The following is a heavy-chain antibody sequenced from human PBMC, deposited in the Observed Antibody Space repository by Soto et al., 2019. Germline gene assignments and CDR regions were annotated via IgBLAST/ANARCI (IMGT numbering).Heavy chain of an antibody. V-gene: IGHV3-30-3*01. CDR1: GFTFSSYA. CDR2: ISYDGSNK. CDR3: ARDDYSNFKFDY. D-gene: IGHD4-4*01. Sequence: PGGSLRLSCAASGFTFSSYAMHWVRQAPGKGLEWVAVISYDGSNKYYADSVKGRFTISRDNSKNTLYLQMNSLRAEDTAVYYCARDDYSNFKFDYWGQGPLVTVSS. J-gene: IGHJ4*02.